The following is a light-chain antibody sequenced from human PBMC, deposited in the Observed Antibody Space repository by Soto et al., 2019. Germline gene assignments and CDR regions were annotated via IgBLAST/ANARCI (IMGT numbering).Light chain of an antibody. CDR2: EVS. V-gene: IGLV2-8*01. CDR3: SSYAGSNNSLYV. Sequence: QGVLTQPPSASGLPGQSGTISCTGTRSEGGGYNYVSWYQQHPGKAPKLIIYEVSKRPSGVPDRFSGSKSGNTASLTVSGLQAEDEADYYCSSYAGSNNSLYVFGTGTKVTVL. CDR1: RSEGGGYNY. J-gene: IGLJ1*01.